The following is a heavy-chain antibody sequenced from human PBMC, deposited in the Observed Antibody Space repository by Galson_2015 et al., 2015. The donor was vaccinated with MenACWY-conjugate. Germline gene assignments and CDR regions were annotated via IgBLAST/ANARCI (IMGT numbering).Heavy chain of an antibody. J-gene: IGHJ4*02. CDR1: GFTFSSYW. D-gene: IGHD3-10*01. Sequence: SLRLSCAASGFTFSSYWMHWVRQAPGKGLVWVSRINSDGGTTTYADSVKGRFTISRDNAKNTLYLQMNSLRAEDTAVYYCTRAFTFGSNYAYQFDYWGQGTLVTVSS. CDR2: INSDGGTT. V-gene: IGHV3-74*01. CDR3: TRAFTFGSNYAYQFDY.